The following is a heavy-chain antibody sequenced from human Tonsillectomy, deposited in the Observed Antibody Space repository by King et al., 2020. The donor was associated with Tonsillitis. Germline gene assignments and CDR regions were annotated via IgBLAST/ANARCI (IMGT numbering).Heavy chain of an antibody. D-gene: IGHD5-18*01. CDR1: GYTFSTYL. V-gene: IGHV1-46*01. CDR3: ARENTAGPGTCCYFDF. CDR2: INPSGGTT. J-gene: IGHJ4*02. Sequence: VQLVESGAEVKKPGASIRVSCKTAGYTFSTYLMHWVRPAPGQGLEWVGLINPSGGTTTYAQNFQDRVTMTMDTSTGTVYMDLSSLRSEDTAVYFCARENTAGPGTCCYFDFWGQGTLVTVSS.